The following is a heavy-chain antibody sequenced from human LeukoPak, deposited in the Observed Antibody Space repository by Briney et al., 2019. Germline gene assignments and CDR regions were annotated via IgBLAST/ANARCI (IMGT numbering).Heavy chain of an antibody. V-gene: IGHV3-13*01. J-gene: IGHJ3*02. D-gene: IGHD3-10*01. Sequence: QTGGSLRLSCAASGFTFSSYDMHWVRQATGKGLEWVSAIGTAGDTYYPGSVKGRFTISRENAKNSLYLQMNSLRAEDTAVYYCARGESGTSWFGELLFAFDIWGQGTMVTVSS. CDR1: GFTFSSYD. CDR2: IGTAGDT. CDR3: ARGESGTSWFGELLFAFDI.